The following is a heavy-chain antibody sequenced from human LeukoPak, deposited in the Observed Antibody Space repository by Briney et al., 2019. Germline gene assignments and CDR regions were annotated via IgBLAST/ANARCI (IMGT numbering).Heavy chain of an antibody. CDR2: ISAYNGNT. CDR3: ARAYYDFWSGYYEYYYYYMDV. J-gene: IGHJ6*03. Sequence: ASVKVSCKASGYIFTSYGISWVRQASGQGLEWMGWISAYNGNTNYAQKLQGRVTMTTDTSTSTAYMELRSLRSDDTAVYYCARAYYDFWSGYYEYYYYYMDVWGKGTTVTVSS. D-gene: IGHD3-3*01. CDR1: GYIFTSYG. V-gene: IGHV1-18*01.